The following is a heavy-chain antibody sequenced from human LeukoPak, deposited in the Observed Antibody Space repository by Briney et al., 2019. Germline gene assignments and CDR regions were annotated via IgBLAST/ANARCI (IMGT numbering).Heavy chain of an antibody. D-gene: IGHD3-10*01. CDR3: ASVDRGWFAVGEY. Sequence: PSQTLSLTCTVSGGSISSGDYYWSWIRQPPGKGLEWIGSISYSGSTYYNPSLKSRVTISVDTSKNQFSLKLTSVTAADTAVYYCASVDRGWFAVGEYWGQGTLVTVSS. CDR1: GGSISSGDYY. V-gene: IGHV4-39*01. CDR2: ISYSGST. J-gene: IGHJ4*02.